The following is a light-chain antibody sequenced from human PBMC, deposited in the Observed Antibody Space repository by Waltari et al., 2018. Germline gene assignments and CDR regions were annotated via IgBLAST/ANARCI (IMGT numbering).Light chain of an antibody. J-gene: IGLJ3*02. V-gene: IGLV3-1*01. Sequence: SYELTQPPSVSVSPGQTASIPCSGDELGDKYTCWYQQKPGQSPLLVIYEDTKRPSGIPERFSGSKSGNTASLTISGLQAEDEADYYCSSYTSGSTFWVFGGGTKLTVL. CDR2: EDT. CDR1: ELGDKY. CDR3: SSYTSGSTFWV.